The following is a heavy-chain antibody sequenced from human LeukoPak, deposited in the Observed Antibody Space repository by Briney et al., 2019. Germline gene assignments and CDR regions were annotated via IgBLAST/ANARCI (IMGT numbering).Heavy chain of an antibody. Sequence: PSETLSLPCTVSGGSISSGDYYWSWIRQPPGKGLEWIGYIYYSGSTYYNPSLKSRVTISVDTSKNQFSLKLSSVTAADTAVYYCARGSPYYDSSGYPDYWGQGTLVTVSS. J-gene: IGHJ4*02. CDR1: GGSISSGDYY. CDR2: IYYSGST. D-gene: IGHD3-22*01. CDR3: ARGSPYYDSSGYPDY. V-gene: IGHV4-30-4*01.